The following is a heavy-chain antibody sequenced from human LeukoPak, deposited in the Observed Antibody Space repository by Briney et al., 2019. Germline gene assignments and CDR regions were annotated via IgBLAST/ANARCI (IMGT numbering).Heavy chain of an antibody. CDR1: GGSISSSSYY. CDR2: IYYSGST. D-gene: IGHD5-24*01. CDR3: ARVGDGYNTGYFDL. Sequence: PSETLSLTCPVSGGSISSSSYYWGWIRQPPGKGLEWIGSIYYSGSTYYNPSLKSRVTISVDTSKNQFSLKLSSVTAADTAVYYCARVGDGYNTGYFDLWGRGTLVTVSS. J-gene: IGHJ2*01. V-gene: IGHV4-39*07.